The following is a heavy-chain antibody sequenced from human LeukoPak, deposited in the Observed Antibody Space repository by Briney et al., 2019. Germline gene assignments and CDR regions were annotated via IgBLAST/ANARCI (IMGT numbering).Heavy chain of an antibody. CDR1: GFTFRSYW. CDR3: ARILGAGSGSSGMDV. Sequence: GGSLRLSCAASGFTFRSYWMHWVRQAPGKGLEWVSRVIRDGSFTNYADSVKGRFTISRGNAKNTLYLQMNSLRAEDTAVYYCARILGAGSGSSGMDVWGQGTTVTVSS. CDR2: VIRDGSFT. V-gene: IGHV3-74*01. D-gene: IGHD3-10*01. J-gene: IGHJ6*02.